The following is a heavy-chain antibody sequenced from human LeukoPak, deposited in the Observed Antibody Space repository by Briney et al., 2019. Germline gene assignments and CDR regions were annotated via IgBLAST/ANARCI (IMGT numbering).Heavy chain of an antibody. D-gene: IGHD3-9*01. CDR3: ARGPDYDILTGYDYYYGMDV. CDR1: GFTFSRDS. CDR2: ISYDGSNK. J-gene: IGHJ6*02. Sequence: GGSLRLSCAASGFTFSRDSMNWVRQAPGKGLEWVAVISYDGSNKYYADSVKGRFTISRDNSKNTLYLQMNSLRAEDTAVYYCARGPDYDILTGYDYYYGMDVWGQGTTVTVSS. V-gene: IGHV3-30*03.